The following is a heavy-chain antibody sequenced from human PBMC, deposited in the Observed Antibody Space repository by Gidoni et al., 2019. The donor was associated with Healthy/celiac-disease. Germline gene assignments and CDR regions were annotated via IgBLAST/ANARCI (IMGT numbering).Heavy chain of an antibody. CDR1: GFTFSSYA. D-gene: IGHD1-26*01. V-gene: IGHV3-23*01. Sequence: EVQLLESGGGLVQPGGSLRLSCAASGFTFSSYAMSWVRPAPGKGLAWVSAISGSGGSTYYADSVKGRFTISRDNSKNTLYLQMNSLRAEDTAVYYCARYYSGSYYSPFDYWGQGTLVTVSS. J-gene: IGHJ4*02. CDR3: ARYYSGSYYSPFDY. CDR2: ISGSGGST.